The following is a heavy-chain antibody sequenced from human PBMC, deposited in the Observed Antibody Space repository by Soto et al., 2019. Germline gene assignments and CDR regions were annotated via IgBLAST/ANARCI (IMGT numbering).Heavy chain of an antibody. CDR3: ARDAGLDYSFWSGYYTGYYYYMDV. J-gene: IGHJ6*03. CDR2: IYYSGST. V-gene: IGHV4-59*01. CDR1: GGSISSYY. Sequence: SETLSLTCTVSGGSISSYYWSWIRQPPGKGLEWIGYIYYSGSTNYNPSLKSRVTISVGTSKNQFSLKLSSVTAADTAVYYCARDAGLDYSFWSGYYTGYYYYMDVWGKGTTVTVSS. D-gene: IGHD3-3*01.